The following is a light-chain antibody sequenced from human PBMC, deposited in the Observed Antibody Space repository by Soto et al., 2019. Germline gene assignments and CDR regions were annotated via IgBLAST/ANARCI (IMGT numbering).Light chain of an antibody. J-gene: IGLJ1*01. CDR3: CSYAGSNNYV. Sequence: QSALTQPPSASGSPGQSVTISCTGTSSDVGGYNSVSWYQHHPGKAPKLMIYEVSERPSGVPDRFSGSKSANTASLTVSGLEDEDEDDYYCCSYAGSNNYVFGPGTKVTVL. V-gene: IGLV2-8*01. CDR1: SSDVGGYNS. CDR2: EVS.